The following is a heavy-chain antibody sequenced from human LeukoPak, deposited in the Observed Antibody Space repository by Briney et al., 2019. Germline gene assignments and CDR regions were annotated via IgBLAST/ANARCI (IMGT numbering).Heavy chain of an antibody. D-gene: IGHD5-18*01. CDR1: GHTFNSWW. CDR3: AKENTAMVPFDY. Sequence: PGGTVRLSCSAWGHTFNSWWMHWVPRARGKALVCVSRIKTDGSSTNYADSVKGRFAVSRENAKNTLYLQMNSLRAEDTSVYYCAKENTAMVPFDYWGQGTLVTVSS. V-gene: IGHV3-74*01. J-gene: IGHJ4*02. CDR2: IKTDGSST.